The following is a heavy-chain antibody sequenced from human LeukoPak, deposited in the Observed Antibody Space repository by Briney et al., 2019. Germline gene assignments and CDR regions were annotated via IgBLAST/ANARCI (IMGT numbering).Heavy chain of an antibody. Sequence: GESLKISCKGSGYSFTSYWIGWVRQMPGKGLEWMGIIYPGDSDTRYSPSFQGRVTISADKSISTAYLQWSSLKASDTAMYYCARIGAVAGTRNWYFDLWGRGTLVTVSS. CDR2: IYPGDSDT. V-gene: IGHV5-51*01. CDR3: ARIGAVAGTRNWYFDL. J-gene: IGHJ2*01. D-gene: IGHD6-19*01. CDR1: GYSFTSYW.